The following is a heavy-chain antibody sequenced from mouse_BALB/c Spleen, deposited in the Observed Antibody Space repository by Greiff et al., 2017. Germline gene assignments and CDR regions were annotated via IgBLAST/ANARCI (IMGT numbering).Heavy chain of an antibody. CDR1: GYSITSDYA. D-gene: IGHD1-1*01. J-gene: IGHJ2*01. Sequence: VQLKESGPGLVKPSQSLSLTCTVTGYSITSDYAWNWIRQFPGNKLEWMGYISYSGSTSYNPSLKSRISITRDTSKNQFFLQLNSVTTEDTATYYCARRITTVPYYFDYWGQGTTLTVSS. CDR3: ARRITTVPYYFDY. V-gene: IGHV3-2*02. CDR2: ISYSGST.